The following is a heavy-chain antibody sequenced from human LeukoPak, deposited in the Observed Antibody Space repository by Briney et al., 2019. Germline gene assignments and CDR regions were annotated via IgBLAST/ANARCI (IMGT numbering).Heavy chain of an antibody. CDR1: GFTFSSYS. J-gene: IGHJ6*02. CDR3: ARDGRYCSSTSCWTPYYYGMDV. Sequence: GGSLRLSCAASGFTFSSYSMTWVRQAPGKGLEWVSSISSSSSYIYYADSVKGRFTISRDNAKNSLYLQMNSLRAEDTAVYYCARDGRYCSSTSCWTPYYYGMDVWGQGTTVTVSS. CDR2: ISSSSSYI. V-gene: IGHV3-21*01. D-gene: IGHD2-2*01.